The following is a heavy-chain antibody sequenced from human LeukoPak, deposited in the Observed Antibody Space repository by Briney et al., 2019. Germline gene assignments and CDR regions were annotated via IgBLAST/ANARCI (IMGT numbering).Heavy chain of an antibody. V-gene: IGHV3-30*04. J-gene: IGHJ4*02. D-gene: IGHD3-9*01. CDR2: ISYDGSNK. Sequence: PGRSLRLSCAASGFTFSSYAMHWVRQAPGKGLEWVAVISYDGSNKYYADSVKGRFTISRDNSKNTLYLQMNSLRAEDTAVYYCANDFTRYYDILTGYYDPLRPPLFDYWGQGTLVTVSS. CDR3: ANDFTRYYDILTGYYDPLRPPLFDY. CDR1: GFTFSSYA.